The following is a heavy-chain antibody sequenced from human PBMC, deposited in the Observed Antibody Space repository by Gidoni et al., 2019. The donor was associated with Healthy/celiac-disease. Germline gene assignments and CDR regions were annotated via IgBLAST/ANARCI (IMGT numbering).Heavy chain of an antibody. D-gene: IGHD3-22*01. CDR1: GGSFSGYY. V-gene: IGHV4-34*01. J-gene: IGHJ4*02. CDR2: INHSGST. CDR3: ARSPDSSGYTYYFDY. Sequence: QVQLQQWGAGLLKPSETLSLTCAVYGGSFSGYYWSWIRQPPGKGLEWIGEINHSGSTNYNPSLKSRVTISVDTSKNQFSLKLSSVTAADTAVYYCARSPDSSGYTYYFDYWGQGTLVTVSS.